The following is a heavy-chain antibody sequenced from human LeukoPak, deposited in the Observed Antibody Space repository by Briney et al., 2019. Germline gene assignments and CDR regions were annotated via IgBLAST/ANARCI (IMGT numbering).Heavy chain of an antibody. J-gene: IGHJ4*02. V-gene: IGHV3-53*01. CDR3: AKDAPVAATDGYFDC. D-gene: IGHD2-15*01. Sequence: GGSLRLSCVASGFTVSTNYMSWVRQAPGKGLEWVSIIYTAGSAYYADSGKGRFTISRDNSKHTLYLQMNSLRVEDTAGYYVAKDAPVAATDGYFDCWGQGTLVPVSS. CDR2: IYTAGSA. CDR1: GFTVSTNY.